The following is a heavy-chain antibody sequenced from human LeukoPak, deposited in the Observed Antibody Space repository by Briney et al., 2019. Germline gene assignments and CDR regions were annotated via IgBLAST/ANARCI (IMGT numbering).Heavy chain of an antibody. CDR3: ARHRSGGSQDDAFDI. Sequence: GGSLRLSCAASGFTFSTYSMSWVRQAPGKGLEWVADIKQDGSEKYYVDSVKGRFTISRQNAKNSLFLQMNSLRAEDTAVYYCARHRSGGSQDDAFDIWGQGTMVTVSS. CDR2: IKQDGSEK. J-gene: IGHJ3*02. D-gene: IGHD2-15*01. CDR1: GFTFSTYS. V-gene: IGHV3-7*01.